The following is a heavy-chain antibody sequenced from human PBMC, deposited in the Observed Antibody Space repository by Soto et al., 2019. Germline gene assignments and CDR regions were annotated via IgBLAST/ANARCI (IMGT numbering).Heavy chain of an antibody. CDR2: IYYSGVS. CDR1: GASISSGGYY. CDR3: ARTEWIQLWFDY. J-gene: IGHJ4*02. D-gene: IGHD5-18*01. Sequence: QVQLLESGPGLVKPSQTLSLICNVSGASISSGGYYWIWFPQRPGGGLEWLGFIYYSGVSHYNPSLKSRATISVDTSKNQFSLKLISVTAADTAVYYCARTEWIQLWFDYWGQGDLVTVS. V-gene: IGHV4-31*03.